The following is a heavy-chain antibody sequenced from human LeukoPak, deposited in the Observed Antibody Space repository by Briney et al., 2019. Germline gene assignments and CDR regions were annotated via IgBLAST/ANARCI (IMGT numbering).Heavy chain of an antibody. CDR3: AKDSDIAVAGSDDALDV. V-gene: IGHV3-30*18. D-gene: IGHD6-19*01. J-gene: IGHJ3*01. CDR2: TSFDGSIE. CDR1: GFTFSSYG. Sequence: PGGSLRLSCAASGFTFSSYGMHWVRQTPGKGLEWVALTSFDGSIEYYVDSVKGRFTISRDNSKNTLFLQMNSLRPEDTAVYYCAKDSDIAVAGSDDALDVWGQGTMVTVSS.